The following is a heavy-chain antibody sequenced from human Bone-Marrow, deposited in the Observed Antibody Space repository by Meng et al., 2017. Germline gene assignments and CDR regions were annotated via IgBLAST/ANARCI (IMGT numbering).Heavy chain of an antibody. D-gene: IGHD6-13*01. CDR3: ARDLVHSSSWQTIHYYGMDV. V-gene: IGHV3-30*04. CDR2: ISYDGSNK. CDR1: GFTFSSYA. Sequence: GESLKISCAASGFTFSSYAMHWVRQAPGKGLEWVAVISYDGSNKYYADSVKGRFTISRDNSKNTLYLQMNSLRAEDTAVYYCARDLVHSSSWQTIHYYGMDVWGQGTTVTVSS. J-gene: IGHJ6*02.